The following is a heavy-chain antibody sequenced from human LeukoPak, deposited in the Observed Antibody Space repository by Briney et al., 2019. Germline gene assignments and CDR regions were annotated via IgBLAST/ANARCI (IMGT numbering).Heavy chain of an antibody. Sequence: ASVKVSCTASGYTFTSYGISWVRQAPGQGLEWMGWISAYNGNTNYAQKLQGRVTMTTDTSTSTAYMELRSLRSDDTAVYYCAREESWDSSGWLGYYYYGMDVWGQGTTVTVSS. CDR1: GYTFTSYG. D-gene: IGHD6-19*01. J-gene: IGHJ6*02. CDR3: AREESWDSSGWLGYYYYGMDV. CDR2: ISAYNGNT. V-gene: IGHV1-18*01.